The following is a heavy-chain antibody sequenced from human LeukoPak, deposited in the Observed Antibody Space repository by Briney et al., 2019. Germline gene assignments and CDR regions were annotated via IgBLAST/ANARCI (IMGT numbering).Heavy chain of an antibody. CDR2: IKQDGSEK. V-gene: IGHV3-7*01. Sequence: PGGSLRLSCAASGFTFSSYWMSWVRQAPGKGLGWVANIKQDGSEKYYVDSVKGRFTISRDNAKNSLYLQMNSLRAEDTAVYYCARDLGGTNYYYYYMDVWGKGTTVTVSS. CDR3: ARDLGGTNYYYYYMDV. D-gene: IGHD1-1*01. CDR1: GFTFSSYW. J-gene: IGHJ6*03.